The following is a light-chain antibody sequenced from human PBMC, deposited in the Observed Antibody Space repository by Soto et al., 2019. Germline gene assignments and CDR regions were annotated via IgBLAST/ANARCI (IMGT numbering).Light chain of an antibody. CDR3: ISYTSSSTLVL. J-gene: IGLJ2*01. CDR1: ISDVGGYNY. CDR2: DVS. V-gene: IGLV2-14*01. Sequence: QSALTQPASVSGSPGQSITISCTGTISDVGGYNYVSWYQQHPGKAPKLMIYDVSNRPSGVCNRFSGSKSGNTASLTISGHPAEDGADYYCISYTSSSTLVLFGGGTQLTAL.